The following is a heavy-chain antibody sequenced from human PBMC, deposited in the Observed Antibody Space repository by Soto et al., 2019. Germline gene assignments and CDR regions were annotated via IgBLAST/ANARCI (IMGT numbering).Heavy chain of an antibody. CDR2: IKQDGSEE. J-gene: IGHJ6*02. CDR3: ARIAASGRGWDV. V-gene: IGHV3-7*01. CDR1: GFTFSSYW. D-gene: IGHD6-13*01. Sequence: EVQLVESGGGLVQPGGSLRLSCVDSGFTFSSYWMSWVRQAPVKGLEWVGNIKQDGSEENYADSVKGRFTISRDNAKKSMYLQMNSLRGEDTAVYYCARIAASGRGWDVWGQGTTVVVSS.